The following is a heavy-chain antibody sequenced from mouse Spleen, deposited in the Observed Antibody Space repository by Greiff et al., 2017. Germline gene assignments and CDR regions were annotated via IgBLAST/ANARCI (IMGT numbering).Heavy chain of an antibody. CDR3: ARRGDYYDGSYGNYAMDY. V-gene: IGHV1-42*01. J-gene: IGHJ4*01. Sequence: VQLQQSGPELVKPGASVKISCKASGYSFTGYYMNWVKQSPEKSLEWIGEINPSTGGTTYNQKFKAKATLTVDKSSSTAYMQLKSLTSEDSAVYYCARRGDYYDGSYGNYAMDYWGQGTSVTVSS. CDR1: GYSFTGYY. CDR2: INPSTGGT. D-gene: IGHD1-1*01.